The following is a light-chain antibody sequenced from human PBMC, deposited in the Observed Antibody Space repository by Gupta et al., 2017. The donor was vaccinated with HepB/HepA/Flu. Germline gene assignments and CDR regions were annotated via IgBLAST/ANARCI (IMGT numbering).Light chain of an antibody. CDR1: QLGDKY. CDR3: QEWDSSTVV. J-gene: IGLJ2*01. CDR2: EDY. Sequence: SYELTQPPSVSVSPGQTASITCSGDQLGDKYVSWYQQKPGQSPVLGIYEDYKRPSGIPERFSGSNSGNTATLTISGTQAMDDADYYCQEWDSSTVVFGGGTKLTVL. V-gene: IGLV3-1*01.